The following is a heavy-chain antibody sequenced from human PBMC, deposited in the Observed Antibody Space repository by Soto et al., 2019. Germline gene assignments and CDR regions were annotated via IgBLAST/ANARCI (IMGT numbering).Heavy chain of an antibody. CDR1: GFTFSSYA. CDR2: ISYDGSNK. V-gene: IGHV3-30-3*01. CDR3: AREGGDYDITPDFDY. D-gene: IGHD3-22*01. J-gene: IGHJ4*02. Sequence: QVQLVESGGGVVQPGRSLRLSCAASGFTFSSYAMHWVRQAPGKGLEWVAVISYDGSNKYYADSVKGRFTISRDNSKNTLYLQMNSLRAEDTAVYYCAREGGDYDITPDFDYWGQGTLVTVSS.